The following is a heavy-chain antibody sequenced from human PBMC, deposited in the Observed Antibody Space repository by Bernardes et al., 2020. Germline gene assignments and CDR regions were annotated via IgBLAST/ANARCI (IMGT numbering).Heavy chain of an antibody. CDR2: INHSGST. CDR3: ARGRTTVTTRAYYFDY. Sequence: SESLSLTCAVYGLSFSGYYWSWIRQPPGKGLEWIGEINHSGSTNYNPSLKSRVTISVDTSKNQFSLKLSSVTAADTAVYYCARGRTTVTTRAYYFDYWGQGTLVTVSS. V-gene: IGHV4-34*01. D-gene: IGHD4-17*01. CDR1: GLSFSGYY. J-gene: IGHJ4*02.